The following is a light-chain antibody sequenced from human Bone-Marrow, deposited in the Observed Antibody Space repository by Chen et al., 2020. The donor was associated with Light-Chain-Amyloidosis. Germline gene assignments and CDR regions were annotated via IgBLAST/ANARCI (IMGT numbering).Light chain of an antibody. Sequence: IVLTQSPGTLSLSPGETATLSCRASQNLHNNWVAWYQQRPGQAPRLLIFGASSRASDIPQRFSGSGSWTYFTLTISGLEPEDFAVYYCQQYGSSPRTFGQGTRVEIK. CDR1: QNLHNNW. CDR2: GAS. J-gene: IGKJ1*01. CDR3: QQYGSSPRT. V-gene: IGKV3-20*01.